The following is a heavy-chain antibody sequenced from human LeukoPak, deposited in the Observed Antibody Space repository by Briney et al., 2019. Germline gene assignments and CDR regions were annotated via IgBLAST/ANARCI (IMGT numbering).Heavy chain of an antibody. V-gene: IGHV4-59*07. J-gene: IGHJ5*02. CDR1: GGSISSYY. Sequence: TDTLSLTCTASGGSISSYYWSWIRQPPGKGLEWIGYIYYSGRTNYHPSLKSRVTISVDTSKNQFSLKLSSVTAADTAVYYCARLNVDIWFDPWGQGTLVTVSS. CDR2: IYYSGRT. CDR3: ARLNVDIWFDP. D-gene: IGHD1-1*01.